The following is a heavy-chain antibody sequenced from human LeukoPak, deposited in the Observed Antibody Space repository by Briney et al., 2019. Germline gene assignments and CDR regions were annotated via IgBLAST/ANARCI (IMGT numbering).Heavy chain of an antibody. Sequence: PSETLSLTCAVYGGSFSGYYWSWIRQPPGKGLEWIGEINHSGSTNYNPSLKSRVTISVDTSKNQFSLKLSSVTAADTAVYYCARGYDSSGHTLDYWNQGTLVTVSS. CDR2: INHSGST. CDR1: GGSFSGYY. CDR3: ARGYDSSGHTLDY. D-gene: IGHD3-22*01. J-gene: IGHJ4*02. V-gene: IGHV4-34*01.